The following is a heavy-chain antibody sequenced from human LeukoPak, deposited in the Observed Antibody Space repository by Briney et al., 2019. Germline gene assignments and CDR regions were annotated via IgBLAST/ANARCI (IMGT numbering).Heavy chain of an antibody. Sequence: AASVKVSCKASGYTFTNYDINWVRQATGQGLEWMGWMHPSNGDTGYAQKFQGRVTMTRSTSTTTAYMELSSLRSDDTAVYYCARRVRGVVIFSRAQGSFDLWGPGTLVTVSS. J-gene: IGHJ3*01. CDR2: MHPSNGDT. V-gene: IGHV1-8*01. CDR3: ARRVRGVVIFSRAQGSFDL. CDR1: GYTFTNYD. D-gene: IGHD3-10*01.